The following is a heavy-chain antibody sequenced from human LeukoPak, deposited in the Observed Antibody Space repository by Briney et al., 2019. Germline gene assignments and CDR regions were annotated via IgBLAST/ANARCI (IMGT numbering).Heavy chain of an antibody. D-gene: IGHD2-21*02. CDR2: ISGSGGST. CDR1: GFTFSSYA. CDR3: AKGHRAYCGGDCYFDY. J-gene: IGHJ4*02. V-gene: IGHV3-23*01. Sequence: GGSLRLSCAASGFTFSSYAMSWVRQAPGKGLEWVSAISGSGGSTYYADSVKGRFTISRDNSQNTLYLRMNSLRAEDTAVYYCAKGHRAYCGGDCYFDYWGQGALVTVSS.